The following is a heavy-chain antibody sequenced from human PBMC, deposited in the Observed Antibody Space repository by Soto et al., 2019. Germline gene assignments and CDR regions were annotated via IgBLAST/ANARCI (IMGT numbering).Heavy chain of an antibody. J-gene: IGHJ4*02. Sequence: QVQLVASGGGVLQPGRSMRLSCAASGFTFSSFAMHWVRQAPGKGLEWVAFISYDGSNTYYADSVKGRVTISRDNSKKTVYLEINSLRAEDTAVYHCAKDLTLGIVGAWGHYFEYLGQGTLVTVAS. V-gene: IGHV3-30-3*01. CDR2: ISYDGSNT. D-gene: IGHD1-26*01. CDR3: AKDLTLGIVGAWGHYFEY. CDR1: GFTFSSFA.